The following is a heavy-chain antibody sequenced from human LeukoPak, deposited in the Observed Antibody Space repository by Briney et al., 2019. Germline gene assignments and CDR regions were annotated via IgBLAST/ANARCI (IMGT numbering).Heavy chain of an antibody. V-gene: IGHV4-34*01. CDR2: INHSGST. CDR1: GGSFSGYY. J-gene: IGHJ6*03. Sequence: SETLSLTCAVYGGSFSGYYWSWIRQPPGKGLEWIGEINHSGSTNYNPSLKSRVTISVDTSKNQFSLKLSSETAADTAVYYCARASRLRGSYGFYYMDVWGKGTTVTVSS. CDR3: ARASRLRGSYGFYYMDV. D-gene: IGHD5-18*01.